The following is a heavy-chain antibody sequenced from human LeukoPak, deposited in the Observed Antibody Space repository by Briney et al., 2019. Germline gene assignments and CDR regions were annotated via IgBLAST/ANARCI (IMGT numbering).Heavy chain of an antibody. Sequence: ASVKVSCKASGYTFTGYYMHWVRQAPGQGLEWMGWINPNSGGTNYAQKFQGRVTMTRDTSTSTAYMELSRLRSDDTAVYYCARVSSGWYHNWFDPWGQGTLVTVSS. J-gene: IGHJ5*02. V-gene: IGHV1-2*02. CDR1: GYTFTGYY. CDR2: INPNSGGT. D-gene: IGHD6-19*01. CDR3: ARVSSGWYHNWFDP.